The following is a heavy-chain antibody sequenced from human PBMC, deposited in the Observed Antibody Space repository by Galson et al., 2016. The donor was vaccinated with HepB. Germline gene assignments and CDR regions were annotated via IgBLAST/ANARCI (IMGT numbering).Heavy chain of an antibody. Sequence: SLRLSCAASGFTFSRYEMNWVRQAPGKGLEWVSYISSSGTTIYYADSVKGRFTISRDNAKNSLYLQMNSLRAEDTAVYYCATSDSGGDTFVDVWGQGTTVSATS. CDR2: ISSSGTTI. J-gene: IGHJ6*02. CDR3: ATSDSGGDTFVDV. V-gene: IGHV3-48*03. D-gene: IGHD4-23*01. CDR1: GFTFSRYE.